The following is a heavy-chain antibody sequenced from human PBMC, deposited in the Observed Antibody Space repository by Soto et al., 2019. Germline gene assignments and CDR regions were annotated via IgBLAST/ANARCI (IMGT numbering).Heavy chain of an antibody. V-gene: IGHV3-72*01. J-gene: IGHJ3*02. CDR3: ASLQKTTVTAGGHDAFDI. D-gene: IGHD4-17*01. Sequence: EVQLVESGGGLVQPGGSLRLSCAASGFTFSDHYMDWVRQAPGKGLEWVGRTRNKANSYTTEYAASVKGRFTISRDDSKNSLYLQMNSLKTEDTAVYYCASLQKTTVTAGGHDAFDIWGQGTMVTVSS. CDR1: GFTFSDHY. CDR2: TRNKANSYTT.